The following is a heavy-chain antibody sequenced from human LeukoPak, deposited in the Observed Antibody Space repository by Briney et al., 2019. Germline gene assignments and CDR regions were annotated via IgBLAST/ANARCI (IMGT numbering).Heavy chain of an antibody. CDR3: ARNYYDSSGYN. V-gene: IGHV4-61*02. CDR2: IYTSGST. Sequence: ASQTLSLTCTVSGGSISSGSYYWSWIRQPAGKGLEWIGRIYTSGSTNYNPSLKSRVTISVDTSKNQFSLKLSSVTAADTAVYYCARNYYDSSGYNWGQGTLVTVSS. CDR1: GGSISSGSYY. J-gene: IGHJ4*02. D-gene: IGHD3-22*01.